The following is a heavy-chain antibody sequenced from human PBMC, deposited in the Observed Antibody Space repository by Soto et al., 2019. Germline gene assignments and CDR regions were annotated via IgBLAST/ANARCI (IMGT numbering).Heavy chain of an antibody. V-gene: IGHV3-74*01. D-gene: IGHD1-26*01. CDR1: GFTFSSYW. CDR2: INSDGSST. J-gene: IGHJ2*01. CDR3: ARGGRLNWYFDL. Sequence: EVQLVESGGGLVQPGGSLRLSCAASGFTFSSYWMHWVRQAPGKGLVWVSRINSDGSSTSYADYVKGRFTISRDNPKNTPYLQMNSLRAEDTAVYYCARGGRLNWYFDLWGRGTLVTVPS.